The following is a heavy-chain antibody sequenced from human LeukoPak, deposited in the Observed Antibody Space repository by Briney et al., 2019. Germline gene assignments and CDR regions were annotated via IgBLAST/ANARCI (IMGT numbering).Heavy chain of an antibody. Sequence: LPGGSLRLSCAASGFTFSRNAMHWVRQTPGKGLEWVAVISYDGSTTYYSDSVKGRFTISRDNSKSTLYLQMNSLRAEDTAVFYCARDTGDGVTPPDYYYYMDVWGTGTTVTVSS. CDR1: GFTFSRNA. D-gene: IGHD5-24*01. V-gene: IGHV3-30*04. J-gene: IGHJ6*03. CDR3: ARDTGDGVTPPDYYYYMDV. CDR2: ISYDGSTT.